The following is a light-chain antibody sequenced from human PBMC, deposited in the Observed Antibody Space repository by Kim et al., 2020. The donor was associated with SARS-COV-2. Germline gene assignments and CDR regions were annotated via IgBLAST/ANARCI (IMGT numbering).Light chain of an antibody. Sequence: DIVLTQSPGTLFLSPGERATLSCRTSQSVSDTYITWYQQRRGQAPRLLIYGAFIRATGNPDRCSGSGYGTDFTHTISRLEPEDFAVYYCHQYGDSRYICGQGNKLEI. CDR2: GAF. V-gene: IGKV3-20*01. CDR3: HQYGDSRYI. CDR1: QSVSDTY. J-gene: IGKJ2*01.